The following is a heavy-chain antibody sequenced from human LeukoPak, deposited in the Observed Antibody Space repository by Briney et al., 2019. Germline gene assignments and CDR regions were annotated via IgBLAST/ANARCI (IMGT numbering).Heavy chain of an antibody. J-gene: IGHJ4*02. V-gene: IGHV3-9*01. D-gene: IGHD2-15*01. Sequence: GRSLRLSCAASGFTFDGYAMHWVRQAPGKGLEWVSGISWNSGSIGYADSVKGRFTISRDNAKNSLYLQMNSLRAEDTALYYCAKDMCSGGSCYFFDYWGQGTLVTVSS. CDR3: AKDMCSGGSCYFFDY. CDR2: ISWNSGSI. CDR1: GFTFDGYA.